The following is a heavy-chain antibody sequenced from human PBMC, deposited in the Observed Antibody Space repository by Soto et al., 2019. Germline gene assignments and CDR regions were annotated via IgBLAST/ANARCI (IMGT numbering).Heavy chain of an antibody. D-gene: IGHD1-7*01. V-gene: IGHV3-15*07. Sequence: EAQLVESGGGLVEPGGSLRLSCAASGFTLSTAWMHWVRQAPGRGLEWVGRIKSKTAGGTTDYAAPVRGRFSISSDDSKNMLYLDMNGLKTEDTAVYFCATDRSAYKLQLRYNWFDPWGQGTLVTVSS. CDR2: IKSKTAGGTT. CDR3: ATDRSAYKLQLRYNWFDP. CDR1: GFTLSTAW. J-gene: IGHJ5*02.